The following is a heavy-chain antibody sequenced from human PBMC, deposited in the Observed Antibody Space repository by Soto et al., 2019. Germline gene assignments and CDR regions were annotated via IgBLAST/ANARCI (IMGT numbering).Heavy chain of an antibody. CDR3: ARACSSNSCYDVFDY. J-gene: IGHJ4*02. CDR2: IYASGST. D-gene: IGHD2-2*01. CDR1: GGSISSYY. Sequence: SETLSLTCTVSGGSISSYYWSWIRQPAGKGLEWIGRIYASGSTNYNPSLKSRVTMSVDTSKNQFSLKLSSVTAADTAVYYCARACSSNSCYDVFDYWGQGTLVTVSS. V-gene: IGHV4-4*07.